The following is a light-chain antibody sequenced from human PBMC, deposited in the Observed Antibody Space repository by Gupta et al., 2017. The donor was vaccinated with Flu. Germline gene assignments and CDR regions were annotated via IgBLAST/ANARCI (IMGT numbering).Light chain of an antibody. V-gene: IGKV1-39*01. Sequence: DIQMTQSPSSLSASVGDRVTITCRASQSITSYLNWYQQKPGKAPKLLIYAASSLQSGVPSRFSGSGYGTDFTLTSSMRQPEDCATYYWQHSYISWTFGQGTKVEIE. CDR1: QSITSY. J-gene: IGKJ1*01. CDR3: QHSYISWT. CDR2: AAS.